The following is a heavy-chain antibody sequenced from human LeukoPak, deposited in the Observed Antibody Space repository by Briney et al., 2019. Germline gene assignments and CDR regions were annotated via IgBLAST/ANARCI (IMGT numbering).Heavy chain of an antibody. CDR2: IRYDGSNK. Sequence: GGSLRLSCAASGFTFSSYGMHWVRQAPGKGLEWVAFIRYDGSNKYYADSVKGRFTISRDNSKNTLYLQMNSLRAEDTAVYYCARAPIATASPFDSWGQGNLATVSS. J-gene: IGHJ4*02. CDR1: GFTFSSYG. V-gene: IGHV3-30*02. CDR3: ARAPIATASPFDS. D-gene: IGHD6-13*01.